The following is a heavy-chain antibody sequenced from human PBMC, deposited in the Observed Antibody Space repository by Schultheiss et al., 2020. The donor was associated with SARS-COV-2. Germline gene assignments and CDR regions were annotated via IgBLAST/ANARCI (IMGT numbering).Heavy chain of an antibody. V-gene: IGHV3-48*02. J-gene: IGHJ6*02. CDR2: ISSSSSTI. CDR3: AREDIVLMVYAIEGASMDV. CDR1: GFTVSSNY. Sequence: GGSLRLSCAASGFTVSSNYMSWVRQAPGKGLEWVSYISSSSSTIYYADSVKGRFSISRDNAKNSLYLQMNSLRDEDTAVYYCAREDIVLMVYAIEGASMDVWGQGTTVTVSS. D-gene: IGHD2-8*01.